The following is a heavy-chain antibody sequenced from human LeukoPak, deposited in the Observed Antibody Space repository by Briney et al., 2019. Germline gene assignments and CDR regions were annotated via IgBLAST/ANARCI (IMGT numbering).Heavy chain of an antibody. Sequence: ASVKVSCKASGYTFTSYDINWVRQATGQGLEWMGWISVYNGNRKYAQKLQGRVTMTTDPSTSTAYMELRSLRSDDTAVYYCARVSSRYFDWLSGWFDSWGQGTLVTVSS. CDR3: ARVSSRYFDWLSGWFDS. D-gene: IGHD3-9*01. CDR1: GYTFTSYD. J-gene: IGHJ5*01. CDR2: ISVYNGNR. V-gene: IGHV1-18*01.